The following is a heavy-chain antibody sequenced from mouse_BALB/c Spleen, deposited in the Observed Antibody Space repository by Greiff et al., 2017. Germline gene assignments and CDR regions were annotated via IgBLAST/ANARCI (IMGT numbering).Heavy chain of an antibody. V-gene: IGHV5-17*02. D-gene: IGHD2-2*01. Sequence: EVQLVESGGGLVQPGGSRKLSCAASGFTFSSFGMHWVRQAPEKGLEWVAYISSGSSTIYYADTVKGRFTISRDNPKNTLFLQMTSLRSEDTAMYYCARVGLRRFAYWGQGTLVTVSA. CDR3: ARVGLRRFAY. CDR1: GFTFSSFG. CDR2: ISSGSSTI. J-gene: IGHJ3*01.